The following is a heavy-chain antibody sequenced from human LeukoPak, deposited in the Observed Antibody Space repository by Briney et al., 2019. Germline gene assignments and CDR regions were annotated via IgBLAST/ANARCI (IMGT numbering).Heavy chain of an antibody. CDR1: GYTFTSYG. D-gene: IGHD4-17*01. CDR2: ISAYNGNT. CDR3: ARGEKFTTVTTFVDY. J-gene: IGHJ4*02. V-gene: IGHV1-18*04. Sequence: ASVKVSCKASGYTFTSYGISWVRQAPGQGLEWMGWISAYNGNTNYAQKLQGRVTMTPDTSTSTAYMELRSLRSDDTAVYYCARGEKFTTVTTFVDYRGQGTLVTVSS.